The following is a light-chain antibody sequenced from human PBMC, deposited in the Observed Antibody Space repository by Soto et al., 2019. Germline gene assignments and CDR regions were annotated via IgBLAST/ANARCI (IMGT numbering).Light chain of an antibody. CDR1: SSNIGAGYD. Sequence: QSVLTQPPSVSGAQGQRVTISCTGSSSNIGAGYDVHWYQQLPGTAPKLLIYGNSNRPSGVPDRFSGYKSGTSASLAITGLEAEDDADNYCQSYDSSLSGVVFGGGTNLTVL. CDR3: QSYDSSLSGVV. J-gene: IGLJ2*01. CDR2: GNS. V-gene: IGLV1-40*01.